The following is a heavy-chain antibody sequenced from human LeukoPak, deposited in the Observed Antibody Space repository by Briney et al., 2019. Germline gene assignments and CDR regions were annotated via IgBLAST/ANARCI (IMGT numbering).Heavy chain of an antibody. V-gene: IGHV4-61*02. CDR3: ARAAWWSSIDY. CDR1: DGSISSGTYY. CDR2: IYTSGST. J-gene: IGHJ4*02. Sequence: PSETLSLTCTVSDGSISSGTYYWSWIRQPAGKGLEWIGRIYTSGSTNYDPSLKSRVTISVDTSKNQFSLKLSSVTAADTAVYYCARAAWWSSIDYWGQGTLVTVST. D-gene: IGHD3-16*01.